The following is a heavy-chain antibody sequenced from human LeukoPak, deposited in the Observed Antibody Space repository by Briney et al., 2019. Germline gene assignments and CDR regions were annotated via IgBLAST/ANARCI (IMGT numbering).Heavy chain of an antibody. CDR2: IYSGGST. Sequence: GRSLRLSCAASGFTVSSNYMSWVRQAPGKGLEWVSVIYSGGSTYYADSVKGRFTISRDDSKNTLYLQMNSLRAEDTAVYYCAREGFGRYYFDYWGQGTLVTVSS. CDR3: AREGFGRYYFDY. D-gene: IGHD3-10*01. CDR1: GFTVSSNY. J-gene: IGHJ4*02. V-gene: IGHV3-53*01.